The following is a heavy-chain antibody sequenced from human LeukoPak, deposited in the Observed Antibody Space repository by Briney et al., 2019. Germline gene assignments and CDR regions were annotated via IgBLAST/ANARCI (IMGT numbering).Heavy chain of an antibody. CDR2: IKSKTDGGTT. Sequence: GGSLRLSCAASGFTFSNAWMSWVRQAPGKGLEWVGRIKSKTDGGTTDYAAPVKGRFTISRDDSKNTLYLQMNSLKTEDTAVYYCTTDAPPLYDSSGYPQSYFDYWGQGTLVTVSS. CDR3: TTDAPPLYDSSGYPQSYFDY. D-gene: IGHD3-22*01. J-gene: IGHJ4*02. CDR1: GFTFSNAW. V-gene: IGHV3-15*01.